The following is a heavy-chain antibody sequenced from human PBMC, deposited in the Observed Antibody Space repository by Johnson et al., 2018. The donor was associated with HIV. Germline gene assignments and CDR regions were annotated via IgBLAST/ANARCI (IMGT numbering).Heavy chain of an antibody. CDR2: IFGGGTT. J-gene: IGHJ3*02. Sequence: VQLVESGGGLVQPGGSLRLSCEASGFTFRTYAMSWVRQAPGKGLEWVSVIFGGGTTYYTDSVKGRFTISRDNSKNTLYLQMNSLRVEDTAVYYCARRDSGSLSFDICGQGTMVTVSS. CDR1: GFTFRTYA. D-gene: IGHD1-26*01. CDR3: ARRDSGSLSFDI. V-gene: IGHV3-66*01.